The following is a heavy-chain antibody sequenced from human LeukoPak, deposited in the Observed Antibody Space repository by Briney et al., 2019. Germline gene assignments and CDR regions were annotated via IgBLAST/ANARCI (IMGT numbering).Heavy chain of an antibody. CDR1: GFTFRTSW. V-gene: IGHV3-74*01. CDR3: VRGSSGYLTDY. D-gene: IGHD3-22*01. J-gene: IGHJ4*02. CDR2: INTDGSST. Sequence: GGSLGLSCAASGFTFRTSWMHWVRQTPGKGLVWVSVINTDGSSTVYADSVKGRFTISTDNAKNTLYLQMNSLRAEDTAVYHCVRGSSGYLTDYWGEGTLVIVSS.